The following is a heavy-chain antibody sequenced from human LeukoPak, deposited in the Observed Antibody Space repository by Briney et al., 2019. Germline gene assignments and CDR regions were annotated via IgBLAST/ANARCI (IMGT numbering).Heavy chain of an antibody. V-gene: IGHV4-30-4*08. CDR1: GGSFSGYY. CDR2: IYYSGST. J-gene: IGHJ5*02. CDR3: ARVPGPYNWFDP. D-gene: IGHD7-27*01. Sequence: SETLSLTCAVYGGSFSGYYWSWIRQPPGKGLEWIGYIYYSGSTYYNPSLKSRVTISVDTSKNQFSLKLSSVTAADTAVYYCARVPGPYNWFDPWGQGTLVTVSS.